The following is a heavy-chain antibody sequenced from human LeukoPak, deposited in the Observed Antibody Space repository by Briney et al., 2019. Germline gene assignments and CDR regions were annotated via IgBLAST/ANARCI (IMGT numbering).Heavy chain of an antibody. J-gene: IGHJ4*02. CDR1: GFTFSSYW. Sequence: GGSLRLSCAASGFTFSSYWMSWVRQAPGKGLEWVANIKQDGSDKYYVDSVKGRFTISRDNAKNSLYPQMNSLRAGDTAVYYCARDPYDSSWGLCYFDYWGQGNLVTVSS. CDR3: ARDPYDSSWGLCYFDY. CDR2: IKQDGSDK. D-gene: IGHD3-22*01. V-gene: IGHV3-7*04.